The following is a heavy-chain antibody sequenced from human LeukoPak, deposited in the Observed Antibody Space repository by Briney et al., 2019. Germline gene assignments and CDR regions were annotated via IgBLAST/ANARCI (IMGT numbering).Heavy chain of an antibody. CDR3: ARIHSLAAAGTSDY. J-gene: IGHJ4*02. CDR2: IDWDDDK. CDR1: GFSLSTSGMC. D-gene: IGHD6-13*01. V-gene: IGHV2-70*11. Sequence: SGPTLVNPTQTLTLTCTFSGFSLSTSGMCVSWIRQPPGKALEWLARIDWDDDKYYSTSLKTRLTISKDTSKNQVVLTMTNMDPVDTATYYCARIHSLAAAGTSDYWGQGTLVTVSS.